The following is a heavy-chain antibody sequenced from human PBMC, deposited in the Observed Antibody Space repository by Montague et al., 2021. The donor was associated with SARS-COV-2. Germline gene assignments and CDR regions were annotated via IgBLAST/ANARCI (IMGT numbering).Heavy chain of an antibody. CDR2: IYDSGST. J-gene: IGHJ3*02. D-gene: IGHD5-12*01. CDR3: ARRGRKLLPVATTIGGFDI. CDR1: GGSISSSNYY. V-gene: IGHV4-39*02. Sequence: SETLSLTCTVSGGSISSSNYYWDWIRQPPGKGLEWIGSIYDSGSTYYNPSFKSRVTISVDTFKNHFSLKLSSVTAADTAVYYCARRGRKLLPVATTIGGFDIWGQGTVVTVSS.